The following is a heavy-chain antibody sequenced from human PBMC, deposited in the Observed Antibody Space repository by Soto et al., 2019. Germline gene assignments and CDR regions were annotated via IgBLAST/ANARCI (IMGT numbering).Heavy chain of an antibody. CDR1: GGSFSGYY. V-gene: IGHV4-34*01. CDR3: ARGPSYYGSGTKTLGY. J-gene: IGHJ4*02. CDR2: INHSGST. D-gene: IGHD3-10*01. Sequence: ASETLSLTCAVYGGSFSGYYWSWIRQPPGKGLEWIGEINHSGSTNYNPSLKSRVTISVDTSKNQFSLKLSSVTAADTAVYYCARGPSYYGSGTKTLGYWGQGTLVTVS.